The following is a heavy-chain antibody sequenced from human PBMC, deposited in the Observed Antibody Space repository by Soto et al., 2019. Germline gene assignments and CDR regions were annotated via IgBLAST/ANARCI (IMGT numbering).Heavy chain of an antibody. CDR3: SISNSYGRGDF. V-gene: IGHV1-69*01. Sequence: QVQLVQSGAEVKKPGSSVRVSCKASGGTLNSYTISWVRQAPGQGLEWKGGIIPVFGTTGYAQKFQGRVTIAPDQSTGTAYLDLFSLRSEDTGIYYCSISNSYGRGDFWGQGTLVTVSS. CDR1: GGTLNSYT. D-gene: IGHD4-17*01. J-gene: IGHJ4*02. CDR2: IIPVFGTT.